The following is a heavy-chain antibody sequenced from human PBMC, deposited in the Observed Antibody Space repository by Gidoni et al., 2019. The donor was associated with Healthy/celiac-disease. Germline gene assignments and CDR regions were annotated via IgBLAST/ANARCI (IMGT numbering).Heavy chain of an antibody. CDR2: INHSGST. CDR1: GGSFSGYY. J-gene: IGHJ4*02. D-gene: IGHD6-19*01. Sequence: QVQLQQWGAGLLKPSETLSLTCAVYGGSFSGYYWSWIRQPPGKGLEWIGEINHSGSTNYNPSLKSLVTISVDTSKTQFSLKLSSVTAADTAVYYCARSPTFSSGWHYYFDYWGQGTLVTVSS. V-gene: IGHV4-34*01. CDR3: ARSPTFSSGWHYYFDY.